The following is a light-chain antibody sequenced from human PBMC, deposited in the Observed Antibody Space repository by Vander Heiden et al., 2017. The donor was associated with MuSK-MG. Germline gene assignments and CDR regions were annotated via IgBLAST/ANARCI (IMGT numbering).Light chain of an antibody. CDR1: QSVSSN. CDR2: RAS. V-gene: IGKV3-15*01. J-gene: IGKJ1*01. Sequence: EIVMTQSPATLSVSPGERATFSCRASQSVSSNLAWYQQKPGQAPRLLIYRASTRATGIPARFSGSGSGTEYTLTISSLQSEDFAVYYCQQYNDRPRTFGQGTKVEIK. CDR3: QQYNDRPRT.